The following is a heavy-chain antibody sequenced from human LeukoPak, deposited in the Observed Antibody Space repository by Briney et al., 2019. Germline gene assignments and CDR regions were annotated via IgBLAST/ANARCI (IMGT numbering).Heavy chain of an antibody. J-gene: IGHJ3*02. CDR1: GYSFTSYW. D-gene: IGHD3-10*01. Sequence: GESLKISCKGSGYSFTSYWIGWVRQMPGKGLEWMGIIYPGDSDTRYSPSFQGQVTFSADKSISTAYLQWSSLKASDTAMYYCASRVYGSGSYSQDAFDIWGQGTMVTVSS. V-gene: IGHV5-51*01. CDR3: ASRVYGSGSYSQDAFDI. CDR2: IYPGDSDT.